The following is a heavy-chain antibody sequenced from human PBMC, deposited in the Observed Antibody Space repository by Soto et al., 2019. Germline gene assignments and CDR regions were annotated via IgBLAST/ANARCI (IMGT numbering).Heavy chain of an antibody. CDR1: GYSITAGGYY. V-gene: IGHV4-39*07. Sequence: PXATLSLSCFVSGYSITAGGYYWSWIRHHPGKGLEWIGSFYSSGSIIYNPSLRSRVSISGDTSSNQFSMSLTSVTAADTARYYCERMYSSGSGWFHPWGQGTLVTVSS. CDR3: ERMYSSGSGWFHP. J-gene: IGHJ5*02. CDR2: FYSSGSI. D-gene: IGHD6-19*01.